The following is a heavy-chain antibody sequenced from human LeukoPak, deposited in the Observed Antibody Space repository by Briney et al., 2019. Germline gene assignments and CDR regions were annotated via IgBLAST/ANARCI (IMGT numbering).Heavy chain of an antibody. D-gene: IGHD6-19*01. V-gene: IGHV3-23*01. Sequence: GGSLRLSCAASGFTFSSYAMSWVRQAPGKGLEWVSAISGSGGSTYYADSVKGRFTISRDNSKNTLYLQMNSLRAEDTAVYYCAKAPKQAVAGTGATLDYWGQGTLVTASS. CDR3: AKAPKQAVAGTGATLDY. CDR2: ISGSGGST. J-gene: IGHJ4*02. CDR1: GFTFSSYA.